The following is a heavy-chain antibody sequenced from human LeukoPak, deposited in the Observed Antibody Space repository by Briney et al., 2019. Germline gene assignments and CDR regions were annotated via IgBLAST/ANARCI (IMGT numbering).Heavy chain of an antibody. CDR2: IYTSGTT. CDR1: GGSISRSSYY. V-gene: IGHV4-61*02. Sequence: SETLSLTCTVSGGSISRSSYYWGWIRQPAGKGLEWIGRIYTSGTTNYNPSLKSRVTISVGTSKSQFSLKLSSVTAADTAVYYCAREVSDYDILTGWIDYWGQGALVSVSS. CDR3: AREVSDYDILTGWIDY. D-gene: IGHD3-9*01. J-gene: IGHJ4*02.